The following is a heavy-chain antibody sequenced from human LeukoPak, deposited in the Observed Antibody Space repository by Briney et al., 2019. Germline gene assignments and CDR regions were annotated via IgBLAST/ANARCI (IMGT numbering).Heavy chain of an antibody. Sequence: GGSLRLSCAASGFIFSTYTMNWVRQAPGKGLEWVSYISSSGSTIYYADSVKGRFTISRDNAKSSLYLQMNSLRAEETAVYYCARDSSSWYDWGQGTLVTVSS. D-gene: IGHD6-13*01. V-gene: IGHV3-48*04. CDR1: GFIFSTYT. CDR3: ARDSSSWYD. CDR2: ISSSGSTI. J-gene: IGHJ4*02.